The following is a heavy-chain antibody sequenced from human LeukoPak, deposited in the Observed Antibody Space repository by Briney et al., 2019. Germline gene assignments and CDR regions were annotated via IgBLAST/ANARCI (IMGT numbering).Heavy chain of an antibody. CDR3: ARVLPHHNWFDP. V-gene: IGHV1-46*01. J-gene: IGHJ5*02. D-gene: IGHD2/OR15-2a*01. CDR1: GYTFTNFY. CDR2: INPSGGST. Sequence: GASVKVSCKASGYTFTNFYVHWVRQAPGQGLEWMGMINPSGGSTSYAQKLQGRVTMTRDTSTTTVYMELSSLRSEDTAVYYCARVLPHHNWFDPWGQGTLVTVSS.